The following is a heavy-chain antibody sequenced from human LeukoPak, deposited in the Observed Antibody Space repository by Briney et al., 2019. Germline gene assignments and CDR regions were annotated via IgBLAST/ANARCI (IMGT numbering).Heavy chain of an antibody. CDR3: VRALYAAGNYYYPGDC. D-gene: IGHD3-10*01. CDR2: IDSDGSRR. J-gene: IGHJ4*02. V-gene: IGHV3-74*01. CDR1: GFTFSTYW. Sequence: GGSLRLSCVASGFTFSTYWMHWVRHVPGKGLVWVSRIDSDGSRRTYADSVKGRFTISRDNAKNTLYLQMNSLRDEDTAVYYCVRALYAAGNYYYPGDCWGQGTLVTVSS.